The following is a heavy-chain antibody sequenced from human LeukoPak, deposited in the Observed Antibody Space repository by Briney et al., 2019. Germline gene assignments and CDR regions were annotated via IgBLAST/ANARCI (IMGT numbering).Heavy chain of an antibody. CDR3: ARERDPYYCDSMEGAFDI. CDR1: GGSISSYY. D-gene: IGHD3-22*01. CDR2: IYTSGST. Sequence: QTSETLSLTCTVSGGSISSYYWSWIRQPAGKGLEWIGRIYTSGSTNYNPSLKSRVTMSVDTSKNQFSLKLSSVTAADTAVYYCARERDPYYCDSMEGAFDIWGQGTMVTVSS. V-gene: IGHV4-4*07. J-gene: IGHJ3*02.